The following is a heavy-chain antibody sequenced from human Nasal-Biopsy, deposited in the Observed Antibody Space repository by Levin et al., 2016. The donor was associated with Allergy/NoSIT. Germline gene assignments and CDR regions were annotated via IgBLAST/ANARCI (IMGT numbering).Heavy chain of an antibody. CDR1: GFTFSSYA. J-gene: IGHJ4*02. CDR2: VSSTGGNT. Sequence: GESLKISCAASGFTFSSYAMSWVRQAPGKGLEWVSAVSSTGGNTYYADSVKGRFTISRDNSKDTLYLQLNSLRVDDTALYYCARRYCSGGACCGFDYWGQGTLVTVSS. D-gene: IGHD2-15*01. CDR3: ARRYCSGGACCGFDY. V-gene: IGHV3-23*01.